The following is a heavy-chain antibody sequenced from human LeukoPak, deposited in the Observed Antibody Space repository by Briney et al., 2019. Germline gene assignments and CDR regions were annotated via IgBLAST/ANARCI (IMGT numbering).Heavy chain of an antibody. J-gene: IGHJ4*02. D-gene: IGHD5-24*01. Sequence: SVKVSFKSSGGTFSSYAISWVRQAPGQGLEWMGGIIPIFGTANYAQKFQGRVTITADESTSTAYMELSSLRSEDTAVYYCAGGSRDGYNPFDYWGQGTLVTVSS. CDR2: IIPIFGTA. CDR3: AGGSRDGYNPFDY. CDR1: GGTFSSYA. V-gene: IGHV1-69*01.